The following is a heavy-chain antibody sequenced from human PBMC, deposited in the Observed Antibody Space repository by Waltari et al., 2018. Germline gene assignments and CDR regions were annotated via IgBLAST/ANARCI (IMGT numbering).Heavy chain of an antibody. J-gene: IGHJ4*02. Sequence: EVQLVESGGGLVQPGGSLRLSCVASGFTFSSYWMSWVRQAPGKGVGWVANIKQDGSEKYYVDSWKGRFTISRDNAKNSLYLQMNSLRAEDTAVYYCARNSSGWSFDSWGQGTLVTVSS. CDR2: IKQDGSEK. V-gene: IGHV3-7*03. CDR1: GFTFSSYW. CDR3: ARNSSGWSFDS. D-gene: IGHD6-19*01.